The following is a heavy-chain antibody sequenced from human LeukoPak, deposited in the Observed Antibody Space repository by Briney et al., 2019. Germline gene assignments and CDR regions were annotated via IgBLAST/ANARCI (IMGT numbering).Heavy chain of an antibody. D-gene: IGHD1-26*01. V-gene: IGHV3-13*01. CDR2: IGVAANT. CDR3: ARQNTPHGNFDY. Sequence: QPGGSLRLSCAASGFTFSNYDMHWVRQATGKGLEWVSAIGVAANTFYSGSVKGRFTIFRENAKNSLYLLMSSLRAEDTAMYYCARQNTPHGNFDYWGQGTLVTVSS. J-gene: IGHJ4*02. CDR1: GFTFSNYD.